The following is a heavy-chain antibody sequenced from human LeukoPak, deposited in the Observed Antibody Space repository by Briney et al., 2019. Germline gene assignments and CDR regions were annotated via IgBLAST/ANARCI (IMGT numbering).Heavy chain of an antibody. CDR1: GDTFGTFS. Sequence: ASVKVSCKASGDTFGTFSFNWVRQAPSEGLEWLGGLTPLAGTPNYAQKFQGRLTISADKSTSTVYMELSRLTSEDTAVYFCAKFWSGYYTDWGQGTLVSVSS. V-gene: IGHV1-69*06. J-gene: IGHJ4*02. CDR3: AKFWSGYYTD. D-gene: IGHD3-3*01. CDR2: LTPLAGTP.